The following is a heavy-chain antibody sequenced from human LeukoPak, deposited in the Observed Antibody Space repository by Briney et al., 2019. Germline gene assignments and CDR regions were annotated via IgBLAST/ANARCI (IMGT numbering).Heavy chain of an antibody. Sequence: ASVKVSCKASGYTFTGYYMHWVRQAPGQGLEWMGWINPNSGGTNYAQKFQGWVTMTRDTSISTAYMELSRLRSDDTAVYYCASGSEITMVRGLITDYYGMDVWGQGTTVTVSS. D-gene: IGHD3-10*01. CDR2: INPNSGGT. V-gene: IGHV1-2*04. CDR3: ASGSEITMVRGLITDYYGMDV. CDR1: GYTFTGYY. J-gene: IGHJ6*02.